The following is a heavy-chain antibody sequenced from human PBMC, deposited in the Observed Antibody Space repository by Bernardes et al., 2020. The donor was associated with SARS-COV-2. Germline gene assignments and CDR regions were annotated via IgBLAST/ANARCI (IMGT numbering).Heavy chain of an antibody. J-gene: IGHJ6*02. Sequence: GGSLRLSCAASGFTFSSYAMSWVRQAPGKGLEWVSAISGSGGSTYYADSVKGRFTISRDNSKNTLYLQMNSLRAEDTAVYYCAKKDNLYYYYYGMDVWGQGTTVTVSS. CDR1: GFTFSSYA. CDR3: AKKDNLYYYYYGMDV. V-gene: IGHV3-23*01. CDR2: ISGSGGST.